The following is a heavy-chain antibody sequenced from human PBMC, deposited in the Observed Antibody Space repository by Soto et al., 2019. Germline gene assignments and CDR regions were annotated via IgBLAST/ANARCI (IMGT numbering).Heavy chain of an antibody. CDR2: INSDGSRT. D-gene: IGHD6-13*01. CDR1: GFTFSSYW. J-gene: IGHJ5*02. Sequence: EVQLVESGGGLVQPGESLRLSCAASGFTFSSYWMHWVRQAPGKGLVWVSRINSDGSRTNYEDSVKGRFTVSRDNAKNTQYLQMNSLRAGDTAVYYCARVLTGSWNWFDPWGQGTLVTVSS. CDR3: ARVLTGSWNWFDP. V-gene: IGHV3-74*01.